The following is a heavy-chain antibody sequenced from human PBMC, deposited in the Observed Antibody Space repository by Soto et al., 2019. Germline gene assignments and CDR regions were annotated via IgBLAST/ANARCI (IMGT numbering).Heavy chain of an antibody. CDR2: IIPILGIA. D-gene: IGHD2-2*01. V-gene: IGHV1-69*02. CDR3: ARGLGYCSSTSCYGGDY. J-gene: IGHJ4*02. Sequence: QVQLVQSGAEVKKPGSSVKVSCKASGGTFSSYTISWVRQAPGQGLEWMGRIIPILGIANYAQKFQGRVTMTADKSTSTAYMELSSLRSEDTAVYYCARGLGYCSSTSCYGGDYWGQGTLVTVSS. CDR1: GGTFSSYT.